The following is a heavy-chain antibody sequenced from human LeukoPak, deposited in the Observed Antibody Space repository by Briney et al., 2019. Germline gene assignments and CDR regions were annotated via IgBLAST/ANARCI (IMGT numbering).Heavy chain of an antibody. V-gene: IGHV4-59*01. CDR3: ARERSSGWYYFDY. Sequence: SETLSLTCTVSGGSISSYYWSWIRQPPGKGLGWIGYIYYSGSTNYNPSLKSRVTISVDTSKNQFSLKLSSVTAADTAVYYCARERSSGWYYFDYWGQGTLVTVSS. D-gene: IGHD6-19*01. CDR1: GGSISSYY. CDR2: IYYSGST. J-gene: IGHJ4*02.